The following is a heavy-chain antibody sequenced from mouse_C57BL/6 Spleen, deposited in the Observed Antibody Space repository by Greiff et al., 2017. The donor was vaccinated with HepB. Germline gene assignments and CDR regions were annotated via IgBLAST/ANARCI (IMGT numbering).Heavy chain of an antibody. D-gene: IGHD1-1*01. CDR3: ARPEAYYGSSPFAY. CDR2: IWSGGST. CDR1: GFSLTSYG. J-gene: IGHJ3*01. V-gene: IGHV2-2*01. Sequence: VKLMESGPGLVQPSQSLSITCTVSGFSLTSYGVHWVRQSPGKGLEWLGVIWSGGSTDYNAAFISRLSISKDNSKSQVFFKMNSLQADDTAIYYCARPEAYYGSSPFAYWGQGTLVTVS.